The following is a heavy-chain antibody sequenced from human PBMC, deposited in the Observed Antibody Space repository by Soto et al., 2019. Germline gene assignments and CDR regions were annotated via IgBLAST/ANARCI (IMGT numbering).Heavy chain of an antibody. CDR2: ISYSGST. J-gene: IGHJ4*02. V-gene: IGHV4-59*01. D-gene: IGHD2-15*01. CDR1: SDSISSYY. CDR3: ARGTSWQLPFDY. Sequence: QFQLQESGPGLVKPSETLSLTCTVSSDSISSYYWSWIRQPPGKRLEWIGYISYSGSTDYNPSLKSRVTISGDTSKNQFSLKVSSVTAADTAVYYCARGTSWQLPFDYWGQGTLVTVSS.